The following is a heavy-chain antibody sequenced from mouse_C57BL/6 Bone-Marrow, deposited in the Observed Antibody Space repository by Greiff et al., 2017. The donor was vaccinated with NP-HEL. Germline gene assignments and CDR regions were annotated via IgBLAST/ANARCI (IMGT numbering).Heavy chain of an antibody. CDR3: ARHSGYYPNWYFDV. Sequence: DVMLVESGGGLVQPGESLKLSCESNEYEFPSHDMSWVRKTPEKRLELVAAINSDGGSTYYPDTMERRFIISRDNTKKTLYLQMSSLRSEDTALYYCARHSGYYPNWYFDVWGTGTTVTVSS. D-gene: IGHD2-3*01. CDR1: EYEFPSHD. CDR2: INSDGGST. J-gene: IGHJ1*03. V-gene: IGHV5-2*01.